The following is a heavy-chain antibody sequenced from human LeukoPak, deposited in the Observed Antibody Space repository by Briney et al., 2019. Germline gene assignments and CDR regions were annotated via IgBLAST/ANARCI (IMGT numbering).Heavy chain of an antibody. J-gene: IGHJ4*02. CDR2: IYNSGST. CDR1: GGSISSYY. V-gene: IGHV4-4*07. CDR3: ARSAFLVTAPGLYYFDY. Sequence: SETLSLTCTVSGGSISSYYWSWIRQPAGKGLEWIGHIYNSGSTNLNPSLKGRVTMSVATSKNQFSLHLSSVTAADTAVYYCARSAFLVTAPGLYYFDYWGQGTLVAVSS. D-gene: IGHD6-13*01.